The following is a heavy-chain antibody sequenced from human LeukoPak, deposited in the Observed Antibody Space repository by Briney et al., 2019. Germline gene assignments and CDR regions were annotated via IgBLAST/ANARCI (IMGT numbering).Heavy chain of an antibody. CDR1: GGTFGSYA. CDR2: INSNSADT. J-gene: IGHJ1*01. V-gene: IGHV1-2*02. D-gene: IGHD6-13*01. CDR3: ARIGISARGTNFHH. Sequence: RRASVKVSCKASGGTFGSYAISWVRQAPGQGLEWMGWINSNSADTNYAQNFQGRVTMTRDTSISTAYMELSRLRSDDTALYYCARIGISARGTNFHHWGQGTLVTVSS.